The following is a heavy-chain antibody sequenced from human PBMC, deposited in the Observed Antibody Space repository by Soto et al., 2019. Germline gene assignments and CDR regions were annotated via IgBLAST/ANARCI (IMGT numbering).Heavy chain of an antibody. CDR1: GFTFSGYA. V-gene: IGHV3-23*01. J-gene: IGHJ5*02. Sequence: HPGGSLRLSCSASGFTFSGYAMSWVRQAPGKGLEWVSGITGSGAGTFYADSVKGRFTISRDNSKNTLYLQMNRLKAEDTAVYYCAKDIRLCDFLTGNYLLDNWFDPWGQGTLVTVSS. CDR2: ITGSGAGT. CDR3: AKDIRLCDFLTGNYLLDNWFDP. D-gene: IGHD3-9*01.